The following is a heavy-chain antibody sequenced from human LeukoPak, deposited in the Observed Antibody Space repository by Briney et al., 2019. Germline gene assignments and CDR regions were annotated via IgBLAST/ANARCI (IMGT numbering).Heavy chain of an antibody. CDR1: GGSISSYY. CDR2: IYYSGST. V-gene: IGHV4-59*01. CDR3: AREARAPPGLNWFDP. Sequence: PSETLSLTCTVSGGSISSYYWSWIRQPPGKGLEWIGYIYYSGSTNYNPSLKSRVTISVDTSKNQFSLKLSSVTAADTAVYYCAREARAPPGLNWFDPWGQGTLVTVSS. D-gene: IGHD5/OR15-5a*01. J-gene: IGHJ5*02.